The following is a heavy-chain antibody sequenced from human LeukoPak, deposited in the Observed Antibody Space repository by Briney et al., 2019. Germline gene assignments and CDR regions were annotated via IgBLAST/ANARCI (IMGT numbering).Heavy chain of an antibody. V-gene: IGHV3-74*01. CDR3: VSFYETY. CDR2: INSDGSWT. CDR1: GNYW. Sequence: GGSLRLSCAAPGNYWMHWVRQAPGKGLVWVSHINSDGSWTSYADSVKGRFTISKDNAKNTVYLRMNSLRAEDTAVCYCVSFYETYWGRGTLVTVSS. J-gene: IGHJ4*02. D-gene: IGHD2/OR15-2a*01.